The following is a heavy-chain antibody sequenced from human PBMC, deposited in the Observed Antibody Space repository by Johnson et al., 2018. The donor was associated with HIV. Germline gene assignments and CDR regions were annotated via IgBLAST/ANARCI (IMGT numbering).Heavy chain of an antibody. J-gene: IGHJ3*01. CDR2: TQYDGSKT. CDR1: GFSFSSYG. V-gene: IGHV3-30*02. D-gene: IGHD3-22*01. CDR3: AKETRDSRSAFDV. Sequence: QVQLVESGGGVVQPGGSLRLSCAATGFSFSSYGMHWVRQGPGKGLEWVAFTQYDGSKTYYGDSVRGRFTISRDNSKKTLYLEINSLRTEDTAIYFCAKETRDSRSAFDVWGQGTMVTVSS.